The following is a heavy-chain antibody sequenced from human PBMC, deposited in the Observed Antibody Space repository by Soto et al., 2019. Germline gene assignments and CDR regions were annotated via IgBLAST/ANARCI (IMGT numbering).Heavy chain of an antibody. Sequence: GGSLRLSCAASGFTVSNNYMTWVRQAPGRGLEWVSVVYSDGTTYHADSVKGRFTISRDYSLNKVFLQMNSLRAEDTALYYCATHNGVTPFYWGQGTLVTVSS. D-gene: IGHD3-10*01. J-gene: IGHJ4*02. CDR3: ATHNGVTPFY. V-gene: IGHV3-53*01. CDR1: GFTVSNNY. CDR2: VYSDGTT.